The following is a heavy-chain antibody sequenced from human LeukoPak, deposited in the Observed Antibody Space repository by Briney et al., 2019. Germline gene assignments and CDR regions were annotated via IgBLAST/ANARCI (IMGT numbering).Heavy chain of an antibody. J-gene: IGHJ6*02. Sequence: KPSETLSLTCTVSGGSISRSIYYWGWIRQSPGKGLEWIGSIYYSGSTYYNPSLKTRVTTSVDTSKNQFSLNLNSLTAADTAVYYCARDMYGGKSYGVDVWGQGTTVTVS. CDR2: IYYSGST. V-gene: IGHV4-39*02. D-gene: IGHD4-23*01. CDR3: ARDMYGGKSYGVDV. CDR1: GGSISRSIYY.